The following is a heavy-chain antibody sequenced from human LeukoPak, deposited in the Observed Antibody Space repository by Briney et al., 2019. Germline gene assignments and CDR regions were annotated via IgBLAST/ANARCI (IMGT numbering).Heavy chain of an antibody. CDR2: INHSGST. D-gene: IGHD1-14*01. Sequence: PSETLSLTCAVYGGSFSGYYWSWIRQPPGKGLEWIGEINHSGSTNYNPSLKSRVTISVDTSKNQFSLKLSSVTAADTAVYYCARGRKIGSRYTPWSCYFDYWGQGTLVTVSS. V-gene: IGHV4-34*01. CDR1: GGSFSGYY. CDR3: ARGRKIGSRYTPWSCYFDY. J-gene: IGHJ4*02.